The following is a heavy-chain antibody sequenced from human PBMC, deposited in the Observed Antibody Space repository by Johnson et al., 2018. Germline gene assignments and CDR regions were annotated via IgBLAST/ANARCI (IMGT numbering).Heavy chain of an antibody. CDR2: ISYDGSNK. CDR3: ARPTSRDNSNYLKAWRQLWRSGEDGMDV. Sequence: QVQLVQSGGGVVQPGRSLRLSCVVSGFTFSSYGMHWVRQAPGKGLEWVAVISYDGSNKYYADSVKGRFTISSEHSKNTLYLQMNSLRAEDTAVYYFARPTSRDNSNYLKAWRQLWRSGEDGMDVWGQGTTVTVSS. D-gene: IGHD5-18*01. CDR1: GFTFSSYG. J-gene: IGHJ6*02. V-gene: IGHV3-30*03.